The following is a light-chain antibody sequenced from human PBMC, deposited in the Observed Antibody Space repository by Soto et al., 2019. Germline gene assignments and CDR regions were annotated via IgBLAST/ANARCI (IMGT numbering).Light chain of an antibody. J-gene: IGKJ1*01. CDR3: LQSDSYPWT. CDR2: KSS. Sequence: DVQMTQSPSTLSASVGDRVTITCRASQSMSGWLSWYQQKPGQAPTVLIYKSSSLQSGVPSRVSGSRSGTEFTLTISSRQPDDFANYHCLQSDSYPWTFGQGTKVDIK. CDR1: QSMSGW. V-gene: IGKV1-5*03.